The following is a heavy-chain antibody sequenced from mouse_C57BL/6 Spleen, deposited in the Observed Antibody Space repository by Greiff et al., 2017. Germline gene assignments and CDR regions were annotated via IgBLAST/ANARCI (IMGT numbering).Heavy chain of an antibody. J-gene: IGHJ3*01. V-gene: IGHV10-1*01. CDR1: GFSFNPYA. CDR2: IRSKSNNYAT. CDR3: GGHYGYVPFAY. Sequence: EADGGLVQPKGSLKLSCAAPGFSFNPYAMHWVRQAPGKGLEWVARIRSKSNNYATYYADSVKDRFTISRDDSERMLYLQMNNLKTEDTAMYYCGGHYGYVPFAYWGQGTLVTVSA. D-gene: IGHD2-2*01.